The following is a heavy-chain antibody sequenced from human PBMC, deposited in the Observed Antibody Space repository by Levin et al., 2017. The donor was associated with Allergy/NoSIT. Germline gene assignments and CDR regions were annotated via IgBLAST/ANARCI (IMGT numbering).Heavy chain of an antibody. D-gene: IGHD5-12*01. CDR3: ARANIVATGDAFDI. CDR1: GFSFSTTGMR. Sequence: SGPTLVKPTQTLTLTCTFSGFSFSTTGMRVGWIRQPPGKALEWLGRIDWDDDKFYSTSLQTRLTISRDTSKNQVVLPLTNMDPLDTGTYYCARANIVATGDAFDIWGQGTLVTVSS. J-gene: IGHJ3*02. V-gene: IGHV2-70*04. CDR2: IDWDDDK.